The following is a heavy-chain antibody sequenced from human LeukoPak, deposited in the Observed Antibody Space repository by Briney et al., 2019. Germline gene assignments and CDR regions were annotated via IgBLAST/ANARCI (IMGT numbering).Heavy chain of an antibody. CDR3: ARAPGSRHYFDY. J-gene: IGHJ4*02. V-gene: IGHV4-59*01. CDR2: VYYSGST. Sequence: SETLSLTCTVSGGSISSYYWSWIRQPPGKGLEWIGYVYYSGSTNYNPSLKSRVTISVDTSKNQFSLKLSSVTAADTAVYYCARAPGSRHYFDYWGQGTLVTVSS. CDR1: GGSISSYY.